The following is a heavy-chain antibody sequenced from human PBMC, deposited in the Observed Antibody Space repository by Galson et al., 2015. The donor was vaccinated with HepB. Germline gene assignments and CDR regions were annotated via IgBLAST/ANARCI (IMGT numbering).Heavy chain of an antibody. V-gene: IGHV3-30*18. CDR2: ISYDGVET. J-gene: IGHJ4*02. D-gene: IGHD3-22*01. CDR1: GLSFNNAW. Sequence: SLRLSCAASGLSFNNAWMSWVRRAPGKGLEWVAVISYDGVETHYGDAVKGRFIISRDNLKNTLVLQMNSLRAEDTAVYYCAKDQSYYLDSSVFDYWGPGTQVTVSS. CDR3: AKDQSYYLDSSVFDY.